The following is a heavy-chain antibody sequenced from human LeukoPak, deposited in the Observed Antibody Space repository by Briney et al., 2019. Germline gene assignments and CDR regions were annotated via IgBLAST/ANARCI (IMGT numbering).Heavy chain of an antibody. CDR2: IYYSGST. D-gene: IGHD3-10*01. J-gene: IGHJ4*02. V-gene: IGHV4-39*01. Sequence: PSETLSLTCTVSGGSISSSSYYWGWIRQPPGKGLEWIGSIYYSGSTYYNPSLKSRVTISVDTSKNQFSLKLSSVTAADTAVYYCARRLWFGESNFDYWGQGTPVTVSS. CDR3: ARRLWFGESNFDY. CDR1: GGSISSSSYY.